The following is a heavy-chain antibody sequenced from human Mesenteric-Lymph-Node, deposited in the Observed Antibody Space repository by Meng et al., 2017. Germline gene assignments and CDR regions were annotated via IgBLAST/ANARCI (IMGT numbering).Heavy chain of an antibody. CDR1: GFTFSSYW. J-gene: IGHJ4*02. V-gene: IGHV3-30*01. CDR2: ISYDGSNK. Sequence: GGSLRLSCAASGFTFSSYWMSWVRQAPGKGLEWVAVISYDGSNKYYADSVKGRFTISRDNSKNTLYLQMNSLRAEDTAVYYCARAYYYDSSGYYYTNFDYWGQGTLVTVSS. D-gene: IGHD3-22*01. CDR3: ARAYYYDSSGYYYTNFDY.